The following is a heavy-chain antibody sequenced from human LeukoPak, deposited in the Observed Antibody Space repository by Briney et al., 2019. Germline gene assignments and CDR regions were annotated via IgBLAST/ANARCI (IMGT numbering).Heavy chain of an antibody. CDR3: ARGQQGSSWYYFDY. CDR2: ISSSSSYI. V-gene: IGHV3-21*01. J-gene: IGHJ4*02. Sequence: GGSLRLSCAASGFTFSSYSMNWVRQAPGKGLEWVSSISSSSSYIYYADSVKGRFTISRDNAKNSLYLQMNSLRAEDTAAYYCARGQQGSSWYYFDYWGQGTLVTVSS. D-gene: IGHD6-13*01. CDR1: GFTFSSYS.